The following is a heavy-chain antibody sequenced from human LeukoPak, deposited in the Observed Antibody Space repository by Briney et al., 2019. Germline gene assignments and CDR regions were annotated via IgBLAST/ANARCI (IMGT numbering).Heavy chain of an antibody. CDR1: GGSISSYY. D-gene: IGHD3-9*01. CDR3: AREIYFDWLSGWFDP. J-gene: IGHJ5*02. V-gene: IGHV4-4*07. CDR2: IYTSGST. Sequence: SETLSLTCTISGGSISSYYWSWIRQPAGKGLEWIGRIYTSGSTNYNPSLKSRVTMSVDTSKNQFSLKLSSVAAADTAVYYCAREIYFDWLSGWFDPWGQGTLVTVSS.